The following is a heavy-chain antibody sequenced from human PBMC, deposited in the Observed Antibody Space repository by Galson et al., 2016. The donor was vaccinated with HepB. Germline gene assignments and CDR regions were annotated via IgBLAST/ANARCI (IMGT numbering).Heavy chain of an antibody. D-gene: IGHD3-9*01. CDR2: VYQNGDT. J-gene: IGHJ4*02. CDR1: GGSISSTDW. Sequence: SETLSLTCAVSGGSISSTDWWSWVRQPPGKGLEWIGEVYQNGDTNYTPSLKSRVTISVDKSKNRFSLRLSSVTAADTAVYYCARFLNGNYFDYWGQGTLVTVSS. CDR3: ARFLNGNYFDY. V-gene: IGHV4-4*02.